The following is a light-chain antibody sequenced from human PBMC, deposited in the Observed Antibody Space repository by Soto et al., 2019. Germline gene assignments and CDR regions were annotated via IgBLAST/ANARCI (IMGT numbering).Light chain of an antibody. J-gene: IGLJ1*01. Sequence: QSALSQPPSASGSPVQSVTICCTGTKNDIGVYDFVSWYQHHPGKAPRLIIYEVVQRPSGVPDRFSGSKSGNTASLTVSGLQAADEADYFCKSYAGSNTYVFGSGTKVTVL. CDR3: KSYAGSNTYV. CDR2: EVV. CDR1: KNDIGVYDF. V-gene: IGLV2-8*01.